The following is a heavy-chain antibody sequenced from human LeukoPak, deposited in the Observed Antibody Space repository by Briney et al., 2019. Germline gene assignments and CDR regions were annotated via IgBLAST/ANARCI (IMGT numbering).Heavy chain of an antibody. V-gene: IGHV3-7*01. CDR2: IKQDGSEK. D-gene: IGHD1-20*01. J-gene: IGHJ5*02. CDR3: ASLGITGTHDNCFDP. Sequence: GGSLRLSCAASGFTFSSYWMSWVRQAPGKGLEWVANIKQDGSEKYYVDSVKGRFTISRDNAKNSLYLQMNSLRAEDTAVYYCASLGITGTHDNCFDPWGQGTLVTVSS. CDR1: GFTFSSYW.